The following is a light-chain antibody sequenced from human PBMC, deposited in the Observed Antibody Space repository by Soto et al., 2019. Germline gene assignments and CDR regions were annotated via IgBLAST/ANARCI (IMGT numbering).Light chain of an antibody. Sequence: EIQMTQSPSSLSASVGDRVTITCRASQSISNYLNWYQQTPGKAPNLLIYAASGLQSGVPSRFSGSGSGTDFTLTISSLQPEDSATYYFQQSYTTPYTFGHGTNLEIK. V-gene: IGKV1-39*01. CDR1: QSISNY. CDR3: QQSYTTPYT. J-gene: IGKJ2*01. CDR2: AAS.